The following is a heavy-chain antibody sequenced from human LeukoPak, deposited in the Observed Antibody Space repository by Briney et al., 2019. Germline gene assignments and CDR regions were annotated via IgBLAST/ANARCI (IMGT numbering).Heavy chain of an antibody. CDR3: ARDGDGSGSYRGY. CDR2: MNPNSGNT. J-gene: IGHJ4*02. V-gene: IGHV1-8*01. D-gene: IGHD3-10*01. Sequence: VSVKVSCKASGYTFTSYDINWVRQATGQGLEWMGWMNPNSGNTGYAQKFQGRVTMTRDTSINTAYMEVSSLGSEDTAVYCCARDGDGSGSYRGYWGQGTLVTVSS. CDR1: GYTFTSYD.